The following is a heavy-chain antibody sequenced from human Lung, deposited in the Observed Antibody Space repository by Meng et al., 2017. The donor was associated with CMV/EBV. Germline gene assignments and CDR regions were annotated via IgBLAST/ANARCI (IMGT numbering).Heavy chain of an antibody. V-gene: IGHV3-30*02. CDR3: TKRGDSSGTYAMDV. Sequence: SCTSSGFTFNSYAMHWVRQAPDRVLGWVANIRFDGTNKYHAASVKSRFTISRDNSKNTLYLQMNSLRAEDTTVYYCTKRGDSSGTYAMDVWGQGTXVT. D-gene: IGHD3-22*01. CDR2: IRFDGTNK. J-gene: IGHJ6*02. CDR1: GFTFNSYA.